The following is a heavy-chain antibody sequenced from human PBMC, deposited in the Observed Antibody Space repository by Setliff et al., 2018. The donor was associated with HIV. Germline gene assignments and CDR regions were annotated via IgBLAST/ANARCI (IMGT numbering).Heavy chain of an antibody. CDR3: ARDRGYDLDYFDY. D-gene: IGHD5-12*01. Sequence: GGSLRLSCAASGFTFSSYSMNWVRQAPGKGLEWVSAISSGGEIMFYADSVKGRFTISRDNSKNTLYLQMISLRADDTAVYYCARDRGYDLDYFDYWGQGTLVTVSS. J-gene: IGHJ4*02. V-gene: IGHV3-23*01. CDR1: GFTFSSYS. CDR2: ISSGGEIM.